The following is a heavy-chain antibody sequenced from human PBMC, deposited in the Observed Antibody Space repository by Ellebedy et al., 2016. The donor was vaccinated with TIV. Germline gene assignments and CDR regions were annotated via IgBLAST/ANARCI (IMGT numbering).Heavy chain of an antibody. CDR3: ARDRGPNTLDY. CDR1: GFSLSSYA. V-gene: IGHV3-7*01. CDR2: INPDESGK. J-gene: IGHJ4*02. Sequence: GGSLRLSXAASGFSLSSYAMSWVRQTPGKGLEWVANINPDESGKYYMDSVKGRFTISRDNAKNSLYLQMNSLRAEDTADYYCARDRGPNTLDYWGQGTLVTVSS. D-gene: IGHD2-2*02.